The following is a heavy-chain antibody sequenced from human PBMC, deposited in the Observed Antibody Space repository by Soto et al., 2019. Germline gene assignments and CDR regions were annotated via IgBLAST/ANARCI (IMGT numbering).Heavy chain of an antibody. J-gene: IGHJ4*02. D-gene: IGHD2-2*03. V-gene: IGHV1-18*01. CDR3: ARVGIVVVPAAMDFDY. CDR1: GYTFTSYG. CDR2: ISAYNGNT. Sequence: ASVKVSCKASGYTFTSYGISWVRQAPGQGLEWMGWISAYNGNTNYAQKLQGRVTMTTDTSTRTAYMELRRLRSDDTAVYYCARVGIVVVPAAMDFDYWGQGTLVTVSS.